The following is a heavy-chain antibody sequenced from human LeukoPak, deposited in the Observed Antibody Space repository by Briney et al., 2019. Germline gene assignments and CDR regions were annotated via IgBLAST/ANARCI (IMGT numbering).Heavy chain of an antibody. J-gene: IGHJ5*02. CDR3: AKDHGSSGWYNWFDP. CDR2: ISGSGGST. Sequence: GGSLRLSCAASGFSFSSYAMGWVRQAPGKGLEWVSAISGSGGSTYYADSVKGRFTISRDNSKNTLYLQMNSLRAEDTAVYYCAKDHGSSGWYNWFDPWGQGTLVTVSS. V-gene: IGHV3-23*01. CDR1: GFSFSSYA. D-gene: IGHD6-19*01.